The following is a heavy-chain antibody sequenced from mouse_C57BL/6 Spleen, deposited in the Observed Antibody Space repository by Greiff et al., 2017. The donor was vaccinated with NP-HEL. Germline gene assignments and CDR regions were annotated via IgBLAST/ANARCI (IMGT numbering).Heavy chain of an antibody. D-gene: IGHD1-1*01. J-gene: IGHJ4*01. CDR1: GYTFTSYW. CDR3: ASSGSSYYYYAMDY. V-gene: IGHV1-69*01. Sequence: QVQLQQPGAELVMPGASVKLSCKASGYTFTSYWMHWVKQRPGQGLEWIGEIDPSDSYTNYNQKFKGKSTLTVDKSSSTAYMQLSSLTSEDSAVYYCASSGSSYYYYAMDYWGQGTSVTVSS. CDR2: IDPSDSYT.